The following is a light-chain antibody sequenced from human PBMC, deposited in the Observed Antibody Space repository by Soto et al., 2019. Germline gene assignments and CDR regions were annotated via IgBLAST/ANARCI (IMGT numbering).Light chain of an antibody. CDR3: MQALQTPLT. Sequence: DLVMTQSPLSLPVTPGEPASISCRSSQSLLQSNGYNYLDWYLQKPGQSPQLLIYLGSNRASGVPDRFSGSGSGTDFTLKISRVEAEDVGVYYCMQALQTPLTFGGGTKVEIE. CDR1: QSLLQSNGYNY. V-gene: IGKV2-28*01. J-gene: IGKJ4*01. CDR2: LGS.